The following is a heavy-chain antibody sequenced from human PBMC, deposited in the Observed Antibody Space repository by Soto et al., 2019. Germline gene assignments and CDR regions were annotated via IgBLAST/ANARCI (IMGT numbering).Heavy chain of an antibody. CDR2: ISSSSSTI. CDR1: GFTFSSYS. V-gene: IGHV3-48*02. Sequence: GGSLRLSCAASGFTFSSYSMNWVRQAPGKGLEWVSYISSSSSTIYYADSVKGRFTISRDNAKNSLYLQMNSLRDEDTAVYYCARDYDYGDREYYYYGMDVWGQGTTVTVSS. CDR3: ARDYDYGDREYYYYGMDV. D-gene: IGHD4-17*01. J-gene: IGHJ6*02.